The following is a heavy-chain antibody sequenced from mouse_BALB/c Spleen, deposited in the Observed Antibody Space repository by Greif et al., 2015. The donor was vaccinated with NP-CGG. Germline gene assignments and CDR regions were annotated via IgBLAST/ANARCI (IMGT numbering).Heavy chain of an antibody. V-gene: IGHV2-6-5*01. J-gene: IGHJ4*01. CDR1: GFSLTDYG. Sequence: VMLVESGPGLVAPSQSLSITCTVSGFSLTDYGVSWIRQPPGKGLEWLGVIWGGGSTYYNSALKSRLSISKDNSKSXVFLKMNSLQTDDTAMYDCAKHQYRYDGYAMDYWGQGTSVTVSS. D-gene: IGHD2-14*01. CDR2: IWGGGST. CDR3: AKHQYRYDGYAMDY.